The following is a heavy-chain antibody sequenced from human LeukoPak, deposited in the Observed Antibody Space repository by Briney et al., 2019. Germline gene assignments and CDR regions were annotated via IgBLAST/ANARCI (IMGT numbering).Heavy chain of an antibody. Sequence: GASAKVSCKVSGYTLTALSMHWVRQAPVKGLEWMGSFDPEDGETIYAQKFQGRVTMTEDTSTDTAFMELNSLRSEDTAIYYCAVGSISFGDYWGQGTLVTVSS. V-gene: IGHV1-24*01. CDR2: FDPEDGET. CDR1: GYTLTALS. CDR3: AVGSISFGDY. D-gene: IGHD3-16*01. J-gene: IGHJ4*02.